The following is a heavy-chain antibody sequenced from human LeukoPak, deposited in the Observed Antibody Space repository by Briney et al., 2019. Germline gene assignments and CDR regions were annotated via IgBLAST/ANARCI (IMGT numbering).Heavy chain of an antibody. D-gene: IGHD2-15*01. CDR2: FYYSGNT. V-gene: IGHV4-59*08. Sequence: SETLSLTCTVSGGSINSYYWSWIRQPPGKGLEWIGYFYYSGNTNYNPSLKSRVTISVDTSKNQFSLKLSSVTAADTAVYYCARTHIYCSGGSCYPNLVDYWGQGTLVTVSS. CDR3: ARTHIYCSGGSCYPNLVDY. J-gene: IGHJ4*02. CDR1: GGSINSYY.